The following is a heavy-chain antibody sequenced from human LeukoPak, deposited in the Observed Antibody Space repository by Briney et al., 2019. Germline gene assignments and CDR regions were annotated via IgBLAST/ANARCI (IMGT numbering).Heavy chain of an antibody. Sequence: SETLSLTCTVSGGSISSSSCDYWGWIRQFPGKGLEWIGSIYYGGSTYYNPSLNSRVTISADTSKNQFSLRLTSVTAADTAVYFCASQVSDTAMDTRFGGQGTLVTVSS. D-gene: IGHD5-18*01. J-gene: IGHJ4*02. CDR1: GGSISSSSCDY. CDR2: IYYGGST. CDR3: ASQVSDTAMDTRF. V-gene: IGHV4-39*01.